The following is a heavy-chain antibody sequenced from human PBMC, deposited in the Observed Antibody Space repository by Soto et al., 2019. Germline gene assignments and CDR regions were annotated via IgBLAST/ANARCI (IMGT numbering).Heavy chain of an antibody. CDR2: ISSNGGST. V-gene: IGHV3-64D*08. CDR1: GFTFSSYA. J-gene: IGHJ4*02. Sequence: GGSLRLSCSASGFTFSSYAMHWVRQAPGKGLEYVSAISSNGGSTYYADSVKGRFTISRDNSKNTLYLQMSSPRAEETAVYYGVKDLVGGGYYVEVEYFDYWGQGTLVTVSS. CDR3: VKDLVGGGYYVEVEYFDY. D-gene: IGHD1-26*01.